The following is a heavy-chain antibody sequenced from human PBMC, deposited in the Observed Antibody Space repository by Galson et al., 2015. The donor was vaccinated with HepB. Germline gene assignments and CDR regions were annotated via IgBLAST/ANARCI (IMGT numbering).Heavy chain of an antibody. J-gene: IGHJ6*02. V-gene: IGHV3-7*01. CDR2: IKVDGSEE. CDR3: AGDRPTWDV. CDR1: GFTFGDYW. Sequence: SLRLSCAASGFTFGDYWLTWVRQAPGKGLEWVATIKVDGSEEYYVDSVMGRFTISRDNTINSLYLQMNSLRAEDTAVYYCAGDRPTWDVWGQGTTATVSS. D-gene: IGHD3-16*01.